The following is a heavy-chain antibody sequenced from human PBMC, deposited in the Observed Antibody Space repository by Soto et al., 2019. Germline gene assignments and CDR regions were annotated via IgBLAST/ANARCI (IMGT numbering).Heavy chain of an antibody. CDR1: GFTFGIYG. CDR3: ARATSGSFDALDM. J-gene: IGHJ3*02. CDR2: IWYDGSIK. Sequence: QVQLVESGGGVVQPGRSLRLSCAASGFTFGIYGMHWVRQAPGKGLEWVAVIWYDGSIKYHADSVKGRFTMSRDNSKNTVYLQMNSLRDEDTAVYYCARATSGSFDALDMWGQGTMVTVSS. D-gene: IGHD1-26*01. V-gene: IGHV3-33*01.